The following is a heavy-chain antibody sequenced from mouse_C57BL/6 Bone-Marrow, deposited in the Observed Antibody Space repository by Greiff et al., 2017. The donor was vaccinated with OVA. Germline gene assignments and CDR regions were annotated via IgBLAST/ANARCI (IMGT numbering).Heavy chain of an antibody. J-gene: IGHJ2*01. CDR1: GYTFTDYY. D-gene: IGHD2-2*01. Sequence: VPLQQSGAELVRPGASVKLSCKASGYTFTDYYISWVKQRPGQGLEWIARIYTGSGYIYYNEKLKGKATLTAEKTSNTAYRQRSSLTSDDSAVYCCAESERLRNYFDYWGQGTTLTVSS. V-gene: IGHV1-76*01. CDR2: IYTGSGYI. CDR3: AESERLRNYFDY.